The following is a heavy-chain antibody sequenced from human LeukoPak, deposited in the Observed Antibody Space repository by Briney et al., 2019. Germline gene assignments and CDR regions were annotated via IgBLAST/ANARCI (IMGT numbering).Heavy chain of an antibody. J-gene: IGHJ4*02. CDR2: IYTSGSA. CDR1: GGSISSNY. Sequence: SETLSLTCTVSGGSISSNYWVWIRQPAGKGLEWIGRIYTSGSAIYNPSLKSRVTMSVDTSKNQFSLNLSSVTAADTAVYYCARAQYVDISGFYPGYWGQGTLVTVSS. D-gene: IGHD3-22*01. CDR3: ARAQYVDISGFYPGY. V-gene: IGHV4-4*07.